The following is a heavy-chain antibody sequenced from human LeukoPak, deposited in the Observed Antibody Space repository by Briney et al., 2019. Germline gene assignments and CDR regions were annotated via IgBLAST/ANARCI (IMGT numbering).Heavy chain of an antibody. CDR2: ISSSSYI. CDR1: GFTFSSYS. D-gene: IGHD6-13*01. Sequence: PGGSLRLSCAASGFTFSSYSMNWVRQAPGKGLEWVSSISSSSYIYYADSVKGRFTISRDNAENSLYLQVNSLRAEDTAVYYCARVGSIAAAGTPDYWGQGTLVTVSS. J-gene: IGHJ4*02. V-gene: IGHV3-21*04. CDR3: ARVGSIAAAGTPDY.